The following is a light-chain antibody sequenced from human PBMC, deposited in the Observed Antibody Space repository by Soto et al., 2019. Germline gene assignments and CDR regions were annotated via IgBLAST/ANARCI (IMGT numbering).Light chain of an antibody. CDR3: QHYGSSPYT. Sequence: EIVLTQSPGTLSLSPGERATLSCRASQSVSSTYLGWYQQKPGQAPRLLIYGALSRATSIPDRFSGSGSGTDYTLTITRLEPEDFAVYYCQHYGSSPYTFGQGTKLEIK. J-gene: IGKJ2*01. CDR2: GAL. V-gene: IGKV3-20*01. CDR1: QSVSSTY.